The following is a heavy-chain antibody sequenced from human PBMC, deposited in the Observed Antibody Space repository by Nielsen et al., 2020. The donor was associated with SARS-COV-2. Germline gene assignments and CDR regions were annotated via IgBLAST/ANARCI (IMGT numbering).Heavy chain of an antibody. Sequence: GVLKISCAASGFTVSSNYMSWVRQAPGKGLEWVSVIYSGGSTYYADSVKGRFTISRDNSKNTLYLQMNSLRAEDTAVYYCARDLDWFGMDVWGQGTTVTVSS. CDR2: IYSGGST. D-gene: IGHD3-9*01. V-gene: IGHV3-53*01. CDR3: ARDLDWFGMDV. CDR1: GFTVSSNY. J-gene: IGHJ6*02.